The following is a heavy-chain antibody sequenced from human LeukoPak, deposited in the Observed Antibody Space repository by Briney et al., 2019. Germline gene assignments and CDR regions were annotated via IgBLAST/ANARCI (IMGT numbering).Heavy chain of an antibody. CDR2: ITNSDGST. CDR3: AKRVTTSYFEY. Sequence: PGGSLRLSCAASGFTFSSYWMTWFRQAPGKGLEWVSTITNSDGSTYYADSVKGRFTISIDNSKNTLYLQMNSLRAEDTAVYYCAKRVTTSYFEYWGQGTLVTVSS. D-gene: IGHD4-17*01. CDR1: GFTFSSYW. V-gene: IGHV3-23*01. J-gene: IGHJ4*02.